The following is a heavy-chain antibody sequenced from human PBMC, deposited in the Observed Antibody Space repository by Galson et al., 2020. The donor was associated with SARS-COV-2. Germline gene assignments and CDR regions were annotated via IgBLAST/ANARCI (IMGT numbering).Heavy chain of an antibody. V-gene: IGHV3-21*01. CDR2: ISSSSSYI. Sequence: GESLKISCATSGFTFSSYSINWVRQAPGRGLEWVLSISSSSSYIYYADSVKGRFTISRDNAKNSLYLQMNSLRAEDTAIYYCARGKFSGTGYSSRDAFDIWGQGTMVTVSS. CDR3: ARGKFSGTGYSSRDAFDI. J-gene: IGHJ3*02. D-gene: IGHD6-13*01. CDR1: GFTFSSYS.